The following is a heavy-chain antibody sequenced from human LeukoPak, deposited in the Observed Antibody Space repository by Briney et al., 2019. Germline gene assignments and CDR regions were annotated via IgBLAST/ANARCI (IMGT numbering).Heavy chain of an antibody. J-gene: IGHJ4*02. CDR1: GGSISSYY. Sequence: SETLSLTCTVSGGSISSYYWSWIRQPPEKGLEWIGYIYYSGSTNYNPSLKSRVTISVDTSKNQFSLKLSSVTTADTAVYYCARVGDSSRDFDYWGQGNLVTVSS. D-gene: IGHD3-22*01. CDR3: ARVGDSSRDFDY. V-gene: IGHV4-59*01. CDR2: IYYSGST.